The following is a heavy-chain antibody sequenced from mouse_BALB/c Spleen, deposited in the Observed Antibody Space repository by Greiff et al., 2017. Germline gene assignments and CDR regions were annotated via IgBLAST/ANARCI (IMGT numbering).Heavy chain of an antibody. V-gene: IGHV2-6-5*01. Sequence: VKLMESGPGLVAPSQSLSITCTVSGFSLTDYGVSWIRQPPGKGLEWLGVIWGGGSTYYNSALKSRLSISKDNSKSQVFLKMNSLQTDDTAMYYCAKHVEFSRRYYLDYWGQGTTLTVSS. CDR1: GFSLTDYG. J-gene: IGHJ2*01. CDR3: AKHVEFSRRYYLDY. D-gene: IGHD1-1*01. CDR2: IWGGGST.